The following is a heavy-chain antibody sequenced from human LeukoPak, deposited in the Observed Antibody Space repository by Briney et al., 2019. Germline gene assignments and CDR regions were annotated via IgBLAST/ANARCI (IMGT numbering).Heavy chain of an antibody. V-gene: IGHV5-51*01. J-gene: IGHJ6*02. CDR2: IYPGDSDT. CDR1: GYSFTSYW. Sequence: GESLKISCKGSGYSFTSYWIGWVRQMPGKGLEWMRIIYPGDSDTRYSPSFQGQVTISADKSISTAYLQWSSLKASDTAMYYCARSRRCSSTSCYYGMDVWGQGTTVTVSS. D-gene: IGHD2-2*01. CDR3: ARSRRCSSTSCYYGMDV.